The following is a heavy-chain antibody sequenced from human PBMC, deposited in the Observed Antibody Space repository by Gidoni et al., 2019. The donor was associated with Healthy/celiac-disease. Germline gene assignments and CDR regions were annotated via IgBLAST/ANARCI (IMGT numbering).Heavy chain of an antibody. CDR1: GFTFSSYA. Sequence: EVQLLEAGGGLVQPGGSLRRSCAASGFTFSSYAMSWVRQAPGKGLEWVSAICGSGGSTYYADSVKGRFTISRDNSKNTLYLQMNSLRAEDTAVYYCAKGPWPHSYGYYFDYWGQGTLVTVSS. D-gene: IGHD5-18*01. CDR3: AKGPWPHSYGYYFDY. J-gene: IGHJ4*02. V-gene: IGHV3-23*01. CDR2: ICGSGGST.